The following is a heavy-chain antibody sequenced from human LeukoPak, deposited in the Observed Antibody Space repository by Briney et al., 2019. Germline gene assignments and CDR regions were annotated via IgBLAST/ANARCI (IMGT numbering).Heavy chain of an antibody. D-gene: IGHD6-13*01. J-gene: IGHJ3*02. Sequence: GGSLRLSCAASGFTFSSYAMSWVRQAPGKGLEWVSAISGSGGSTYYADSVKGRFTISRDNSKNTLYLQMNSLRAEDTAVYYCATDSSSWYKADAFDIWGQGTMVTVSS. CDR1: GFTFSSYA. V-gene: IGHV3-23*01. CDR3: ATDSSSWYKADAFDI. CDR2: ISGSGGST.